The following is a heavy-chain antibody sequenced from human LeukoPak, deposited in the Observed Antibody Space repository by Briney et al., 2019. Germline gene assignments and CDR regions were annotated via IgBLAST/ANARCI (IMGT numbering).Heavy chain of an antibody. Sequence: ASVKVSCKASGYTFTGYYMHWVRQAPGQGLEWMGWINPNSGGTNYAQKLQGRVTMTTDTSTSTAYMELRSLRSDDTAVYYCARSPGFLEWLFPCDYWGQGTLVTVSS. CDR3: ARSPGFLEWLFPCDY. CDR2: INPNSGGT. V-gene: IGHV1-2*02. CDR1: GYTFTGYY. D-gene: IGHD3-3*01. J-gene: IGHJ4*02.